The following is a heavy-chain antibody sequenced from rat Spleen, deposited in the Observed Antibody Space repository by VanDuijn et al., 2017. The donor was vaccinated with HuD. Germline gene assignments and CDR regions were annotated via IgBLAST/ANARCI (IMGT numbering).Heavy chain of an antibody. CDR2: IDTDGSRT. Sequence: EVQLVETGGGLVQPGRSLKLSCVASGFTFNRYWMYWVRQAPGKGLEWVSSIDTDGSRTYYPDSVRGRFTISRDNAENTAYLQMNSLWSEDTATYYCTTDGGGHTLDYWGQGVMVTVSS. CDR3: TTDGGGHTLDY. J-gene: IGHJ2*01. D-gene: IGHD1-7*01. CDR1: GFTFNRYW. V-gene: IGHV5-58*01.